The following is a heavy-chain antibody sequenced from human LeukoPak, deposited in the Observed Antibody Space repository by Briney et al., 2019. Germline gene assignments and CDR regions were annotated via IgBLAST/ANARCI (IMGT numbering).Heavy chain of an antibody. D-gene: IGHD5-18*01. CDR3: ARVVGYSYGGDYYFDY. CDR1: GYTFTSYA. J-gene: IGHJ4*02. CDR2: IHAGNGNT. V-gene: IGHV1-3*01. Sequence: GASVKVSCKASGYTFTSYAMHWVRQAPGQRLEWMGWIHAGNGNTKYSQKFQGRVTITRDTSASTAYMELSSLRSEDTAVYYCARVVGYSYGGDYYFDYWGQGTLVTVSS.